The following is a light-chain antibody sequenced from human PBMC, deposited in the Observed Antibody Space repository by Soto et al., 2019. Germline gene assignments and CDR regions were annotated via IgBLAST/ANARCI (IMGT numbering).Light chain of an antibody. CDR1: QSFINNY. CDR2: DAS. V-gene: IGKV3-11*01. J-gene: IGKJ4*01. CDR3: QPYNNWPLT. Sequence: EIVLTQSPGTLSLSPGERATLSCRASQSFINNYLAWYQQKPGQAPRLLIYDASNRATGVPARFSGSGSGTDFTLTISSLEPEDFAVYYCQPYNNWPLTFGGGTKVDIK.